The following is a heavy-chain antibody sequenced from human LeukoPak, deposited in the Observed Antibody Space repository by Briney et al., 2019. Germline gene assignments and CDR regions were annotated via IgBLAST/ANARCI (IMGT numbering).Heavy chain of an antibody. CDR1: GFIFSSYA. J-gene: IGHJ4*02. Sequence: AGSLRLSCAVSGFIFSSYAKHWVRHAPDKGLEWVSLISYGGSNKYYSDSAKGRFAISRDDSKNTLYLQMNSLRAEGTAMYYCARSTGGRYPGFDYWGEGTLVTVSS. CDR2: ISYGGSNK. D-gene: IGHD1-26*01. CDR3: ARSTGGRYPGFDY. V-gene: IGHV3-30*09.